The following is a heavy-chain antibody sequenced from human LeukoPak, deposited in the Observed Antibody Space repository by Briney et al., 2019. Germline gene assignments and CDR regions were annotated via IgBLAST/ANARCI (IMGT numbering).Heavy chain of an antibody. CDR1: GYTFTGYY. J-gene: IGHJ5*02. CDR2: INPNSGGT. V-gene: IGHV1-2*02. CDR3: ARDSRTMVRGAKNWFDP. D-gene: IGHD3-10*01. Sequence: ASVKVSCKASGYTFTGYYMHWVRQAPGQGLEWMGWINPNSGGTNYAQKFQGRVTMTRDTSISTAYMELSRLRSDDTAMYYCARDSRTMVRGAKNWFDPWGQGTLVTVSS.